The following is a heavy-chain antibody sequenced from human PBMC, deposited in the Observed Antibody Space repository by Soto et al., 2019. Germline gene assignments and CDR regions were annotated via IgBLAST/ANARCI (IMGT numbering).Heavy chain of an antibody. V-gene: IGHV3-23*01. Sequence: GGSLRLSCAASGFTFSSYAMSWVRQAPGKGLEWVSTISGSGGSTNYADSVKGRFTISRDNSKNTLYLQMNSLRAEDTAVYYCATGHFMLRGVMVFWGQGILVTVSS. CDR2: ISGSGGST. D-gene: IGHD3-10*01. CDR1: GFTFSSYA. CDR3: ATGHFMLRGVMVF. J-gene: IGHJ4*02.